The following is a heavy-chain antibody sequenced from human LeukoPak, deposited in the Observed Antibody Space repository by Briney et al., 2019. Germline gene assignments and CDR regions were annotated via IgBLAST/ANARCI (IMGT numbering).Heavy chain of an antibody. V-gene: IGHV3-30*04. CDR3: ARGLTWGSWPGEADY. J-gene: IGHJ4*02. Sequence: GGSLRLSCAASGFTCSTYAMHWGRQAPGKGLEWVAVISYDGRNKYYADSVTGRFTISRDNSKNTLYLQMSSLTTEDTALYYCARGLTWGSWPGEADYWGQGTLVTVSS. CDR1: GFTCSTYA. CDR2: ISYDGRNK. D-gene: IGHD7-27*01.